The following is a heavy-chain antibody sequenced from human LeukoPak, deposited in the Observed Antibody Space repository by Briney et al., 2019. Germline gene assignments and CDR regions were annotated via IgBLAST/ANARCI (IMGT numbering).Heavy chain of an antibody. CDR3: ARSANYFDTSGQDY. Sequence: PGGSLRLSCAASGFTFRRYWMHWVRQAPGKGLVWVSRINSDGSDTNYADSVKGRFTISRDKAKSTLYLQMNSLRVEDTAVYYCARSANYFDTSGQDYWGQGTLVTVSS. CDR2: INSDGSDT. J-gene: IGHJ4*02. D-gene: IGHD3-22*01. V-gene: IGHV3-74*01. CDR1: GFTFRRYW.